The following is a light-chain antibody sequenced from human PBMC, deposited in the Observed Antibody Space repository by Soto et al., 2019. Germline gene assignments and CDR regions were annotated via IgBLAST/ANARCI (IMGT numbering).Light chain of an antibody. J-gene: IGLJ3*02. CDR2: EVN. Sequence: QSVLTQPPSASGSPGQSVTISCTGTSSDVGGYNYVSWYQQHPGKAPKVMIYEVNKRPSGVPDRFSGSKSGNTASLTISGLQAEDEADYYCSSYTSSSTLEVFGGGTKLTVL. CDR1: SSDVGGYNY. CDR3: SSYTSSSTLEV. V-gene: IGLV2-8*01.